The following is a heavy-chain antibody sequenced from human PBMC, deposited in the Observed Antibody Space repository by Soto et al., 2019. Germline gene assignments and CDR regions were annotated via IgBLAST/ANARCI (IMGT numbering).Heavy chain of an antibody. V-gene: IGHV1-18*01. J-gene: IGHJ3*02. Sequence: ASVKVSCKASGYTFTSYGISWVRQAPGQGLEWMGWISAYNGSTNYAQKLQGRVTMTTDTSTSTAYMELRSLRSDDTAVYYCARDEYVVGAPDDAFDIWGQGTMVTVSS. D-gene: IGHD1-26*01. CDR1: GYTFTSYG. CDR3: ARDEYVVGAPDDAFDI. CDR2: ISAYNGST.